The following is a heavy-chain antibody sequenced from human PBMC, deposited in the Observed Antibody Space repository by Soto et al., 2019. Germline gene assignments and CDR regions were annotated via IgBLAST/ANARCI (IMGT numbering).Heavy chain of an antibody. D-gene: IGHD3-10*01. CDR2: INHSGST. CDR3: ATGRGVRGVIITTYYYYGLDV. Sequence: SETLSLTCAVYGGSFSGYYWSWIRQPPGKGLEWIGEINHSGSTNYNPSLKSRVTISVDTSKNQFSLKLSSVSAADTAVYYCATGRGVRGVIITTYYYYGLDVWGQGTTVTVS. V-gene: IGHV4-34*01. CDR1: GGSFSGYY. J-gene: IGHJ6*02.